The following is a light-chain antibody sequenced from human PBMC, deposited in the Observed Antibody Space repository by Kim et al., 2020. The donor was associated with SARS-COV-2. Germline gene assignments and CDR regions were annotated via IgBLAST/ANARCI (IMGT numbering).Light chain of an antibody. CDR3: ASFTSSTTWV. J-gene: IGLJ3*02. CDR2: DVS. Sequence: GQSSTIACTGTSSDVGGYIHGSWYQQHPGKAPKLIIYDVSKRPSGASDRFSGSKSANTASLTISGLQAEDEAEYYCASFTSSTTWVFGGGTQLTVL. CDR1: SSDVGGYIH. V-gene: IGLV2-14*04.